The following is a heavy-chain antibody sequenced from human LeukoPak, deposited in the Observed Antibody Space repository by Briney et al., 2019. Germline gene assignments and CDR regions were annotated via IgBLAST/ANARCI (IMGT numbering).Heavy chain of an antibody. D-gene: IGHD5-12*01. CDR1: GFTFSSYD. CDR2: IGTAGDT. CDR3: VRGTGYSAYDYDFDY. V-gene: IGHV3-13*04. Sequence: GGSLRLSCAASGFTFSSYDMHWVRQPTGKGLEWVSVIGTAGDTYYPGSVKGRFTISRENAKNSLYLQMNSLRAGDTAVYYCVRGTGYSAYDYDFDYWGQGTLVTVSS. J-gene: IGHJ4*02.